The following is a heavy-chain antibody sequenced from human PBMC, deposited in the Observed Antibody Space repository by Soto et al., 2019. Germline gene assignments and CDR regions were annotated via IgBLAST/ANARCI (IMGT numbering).Heavy chain of an antibody. V-gene: IGHV5-51*03. CDR1: GYSFTSHC. D-gene: IGHD6-6*01. Sequence: GESMKICCEGGGYSFTSHCIGWVRQMPGKRLEWMGIIYPGDSATRDSPSFQGQATTTADKTISTAYLQWSSLKASDTAMYYCGGPSYCCSYDDWGQGTLVTVSS. CDR3: GGPSYCCSYDD. J-gene: IGHJ4*02. CDR2: IYPGDSAT.